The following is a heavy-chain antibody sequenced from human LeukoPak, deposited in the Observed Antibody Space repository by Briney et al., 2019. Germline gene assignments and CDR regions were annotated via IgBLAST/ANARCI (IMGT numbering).Heavy chain of an antibody. Sequence: PGGSLRLSCAVSGLIFSHYSMHWVRQAPGKGLLWVSGINGDGSSASYGNSVKGRFTISRDNAKNTLFLQMNSLTVEHTAVYYCARAFHFGDFFDYWGQGALVTVSS. J-gene: IGHJ4*02. D-gene: IGHD4-17*01. CDR1: GLIFSHYS. V-gene: IGHV3-74*01. CDR2: INGDGSSA. CDR3: ARAFHFGDFFDY.